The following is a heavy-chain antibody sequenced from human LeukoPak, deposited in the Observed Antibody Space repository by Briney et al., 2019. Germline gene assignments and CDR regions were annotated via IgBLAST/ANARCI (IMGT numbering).Heavy chain of an antibody. CDR1: GDSVSSNSAN. V-gene: IGHV6-1*01. J-gene: IGHJ4*02. Sequence: SQTLSLTCAISGDSVSSNSANWNWIRQSPSRGLEWLGRTYYRSRWNTDYAVSVKSRIAINPDTSKNQFSLQLNSVTPDDTAVYYCARERGGLRYFDNWGQGLLVTVSS. CDR3: ARERGGLRYFDN. CDR2: TYYRSRWNT. D-gene: IGHD2-15*01.